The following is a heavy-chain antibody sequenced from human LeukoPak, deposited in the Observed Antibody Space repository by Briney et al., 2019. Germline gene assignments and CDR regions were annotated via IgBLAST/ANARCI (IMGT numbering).Heavy chain of an antibody. D-gene: IGHD3-3*01. Sequence: GGSLRLSCAASGFTFSSYSMNWVRQAPGKGLEWVSSISSSSSYIYYADSVKGRFTISRDNAKNSLYLQMNSLRAEDTAVYYCARDQNLWGGGGMECLDNWGRGTLVTVS. CDR2: ISSSSSYI. J-gene: IGHJ4*02. V-gene: IGHV3-21*01. CDR1: GFTFSSYS. CDR3: ARDQNLWGGGGMECLDN.